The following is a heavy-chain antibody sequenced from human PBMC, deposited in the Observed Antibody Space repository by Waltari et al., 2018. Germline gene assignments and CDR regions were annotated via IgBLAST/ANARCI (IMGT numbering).Heavy chain of an antibody. D-gene: IGHD3-9*01. Sequence: QVQLQQWGAGLLKPSETLSITCAGYGGTCSGYYWSWIRQHPGKRREWMGESKHSGRTNCNPSRKSRGTRSLDTAKNQFSLTLSSVAAADTAVYYCARASGILTGYSFDYWGQGTLVTVSS. CDR1: GGTCSGYY. CDR2: SKHSGRT. J-gene: IGHJ4*02. CDR3: ARASGILTGYSFDY. V-gene: IGHV4-34*01.